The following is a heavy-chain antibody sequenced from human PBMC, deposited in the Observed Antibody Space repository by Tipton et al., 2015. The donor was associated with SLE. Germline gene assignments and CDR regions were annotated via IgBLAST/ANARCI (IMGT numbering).Heavy chain of an antibody. CDR3: ARVRGGWYSGNDAFDI. J-gene: IGHJ3*02. V-gene: IGHV4-39*07. Sequence: TLSLTCTVSGGSISSSSYYWGWIRQPPGKGLEWIGSIYYSGSTYYNPSLKSRVTIAVDTSKNQFSLKLSSVTAADTAVYYCARVRGGWYSGNDAFDIWGQGTMVTVSS. D-gene: IGHD2-15*01. CDR2: IYYSGST. CDR1: GGSISSSSYY.